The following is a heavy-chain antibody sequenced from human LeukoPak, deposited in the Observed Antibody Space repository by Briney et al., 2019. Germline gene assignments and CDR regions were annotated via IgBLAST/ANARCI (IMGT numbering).Heavy chain of an antibody. J-gene: IGHJ4*02. CDR2: INPSGGST. CDR3: ARDSAMVRGRPYYSDY. Sequence: ASVKVSCKASGYTFTSYYIHWVRQAPGQGLEWMGIINPSGGSTSYAQKFQGRVTMTRDTSTSTVYMELSSLRSEDTAVYYCARDSAMVRGRPYYSDYWGQGTLVTVSS. CDR1: GYTFTSYY. V-gene: IGHV1-46*01. D-gene: IGHD3-10*01.